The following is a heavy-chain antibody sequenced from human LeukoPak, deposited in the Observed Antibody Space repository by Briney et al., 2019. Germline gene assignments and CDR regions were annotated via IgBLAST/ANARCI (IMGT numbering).Heavy chain of an antibody. J-gene: IGHJ4*02. Sequence: PSETLSLTCTVSGVSISSAAYYWGWVRQPPGKGLEWIGSIFYTGSTYYNPSLNSRVTMSIATSKNQFSLKLTSVTAADTAVYYCARRTTETWIYFDYWGQGTLVTVSS. V-gene: IGHV4-39*01. CDR1: GVSISSAAYY. CDR2: IFYTGST. D-gene: IGHD4-11*01. CDR3: ARRTTETWIYFDY.